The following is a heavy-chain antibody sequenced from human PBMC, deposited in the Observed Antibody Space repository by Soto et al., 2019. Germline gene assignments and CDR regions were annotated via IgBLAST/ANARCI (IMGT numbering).Heavy chain of an antibody. J-gene: IGHJ4*02. CDR2: IYHSGSN. V-gene: IGHV4-4*02. D-gene: IGHD3-10*01. CDR3: AREFSGRAIDY. CDR1: GASISSSNW. Sequence: QVQLQESGPGLVNPSGTLSLICVVSGASISSSNWWTWVRQPPWKGLEWIGEIYHSGSNKYNQSLKSRVTISVDKSKNQFSLMLNSVTAADTAVYYCAREFSGRAIDYWGQGTLVTVSS.